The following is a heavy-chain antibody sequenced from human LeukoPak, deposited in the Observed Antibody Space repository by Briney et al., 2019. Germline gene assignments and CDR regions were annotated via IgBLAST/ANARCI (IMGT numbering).Heavy chain of an antibody. CDR3: AKDLDDSSCYYDAFDI. V-gene: IGHV3-23*01. J-gene: IGHJ3*02. CDR2: ISGSGGST. D-gene: IGHD3-22*01. Sequence: GGSLRLSCAASGFTFSSYAMSWVRQAPGKGMEWVSAISGSGGSTYYADSVKGRFTISRDNSKNTLYLQMNSLRADDTAVYYCAKDLDDSSCYYDAFDIWGQRTIVTVSS. CDR1: GFTFSSYA.